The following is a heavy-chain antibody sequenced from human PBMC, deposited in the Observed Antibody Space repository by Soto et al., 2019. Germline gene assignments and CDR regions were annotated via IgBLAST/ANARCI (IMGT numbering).Heavy chain of an antibody. CDR2: ISSNDGTT. CDR1: GFTFDNYY. J-gene: IGHJ4*02. D-gene: IGHD1-7*01. Sequence: QVQLAESGGGLVKPGGSLRLSCAASGFTFDNYYMSGIRQAPGKGLEWISYISSNDGTTYYADSLKGRFTISRDNAKNSLYLQMNSLRAEDTAVYYCAREINYSRYPRVIDFWGQGTLVTVSS. CDR3: AREINYSRYPRVIDF. V-gene: IGHV3-11*01.